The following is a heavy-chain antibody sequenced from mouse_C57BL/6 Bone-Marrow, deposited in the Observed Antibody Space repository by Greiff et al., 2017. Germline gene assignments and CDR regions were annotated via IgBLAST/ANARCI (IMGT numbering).Heavy chain of an antibody. D-gene: IGHD1-1*01. J-gene: IGHJ1*03. Sequence: QVQLQQSGPELVKPGASVKLSCKASGYTFTSYDINWVKQRPGQGLEWIGWIYPRDGSTKYNEKFKGKATLTVDPSSSTAYMELHSLTSEDSAVYFCASDYGSSYWYFDVWGTGTTVTVSS. CDR3: ASDYGSSYWYFDV. CDR1: GYTFTSYD. V-gene: IGHV1-85*01. CDR2: IYPRDGST.